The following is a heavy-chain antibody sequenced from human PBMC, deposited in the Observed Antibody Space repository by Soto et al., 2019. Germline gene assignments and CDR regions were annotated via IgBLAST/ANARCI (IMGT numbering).Heavy chain of an antibody. V-gene: IGHV1-2*02. CDR1: GYTFTGNY. CDR2: IYPNSGGT. J-gene: IGHJ3*02. D-gene: IGHD6-6*01. Sequence: QVQLVQSGAEVKKPGASVKVSCKASGYTFTGNYMHWVRQAPGQGLEWMGWIYPNSGGTNYAQKCKGRVTVTRDTSISTSYMKLSRLRSDDTAVYYCARDGDSSSPFDIWGQGTMVTVSS. CDR3: ARDGDSSSPFDI.